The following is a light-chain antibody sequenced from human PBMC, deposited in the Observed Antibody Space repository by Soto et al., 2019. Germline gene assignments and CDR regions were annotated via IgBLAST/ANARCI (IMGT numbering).Light chain of an antibody. CDR3: QRYNSYSWT. J-gene: IGKJ1*01. V-gene: IGKV1-5*01. Sequence: DIQMTQSPSTLSASVGDRVTITCRASQSISSWLAWYQQKPGKAPKLLIYDASSLESGVPSRFSGSGSGTEVTLTISSLQPDDFANYYCQRYNSYSWTFGQGTKVEIK. CDR1: QSISSW. CDR2: DAS.